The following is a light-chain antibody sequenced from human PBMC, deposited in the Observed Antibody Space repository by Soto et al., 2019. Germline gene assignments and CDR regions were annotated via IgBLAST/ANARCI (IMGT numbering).Light chain of an antibody. CDR1: QSFGGSY. CDR3: QQYGRSTRT. Sequence: EIVLTQSPGPLSLSPGVRPSLSCRSSQSFGGSYLAWYQKKPGQAPRLLIYGASTRATGIPDRFSGSWSGTNCTLTVSRLEPEDVAVYYCQQYGRSTRTFGQGTKV. V-gene: IGKV3-20*01. J-gene: IGKJ1*01. CDR2: GAS.